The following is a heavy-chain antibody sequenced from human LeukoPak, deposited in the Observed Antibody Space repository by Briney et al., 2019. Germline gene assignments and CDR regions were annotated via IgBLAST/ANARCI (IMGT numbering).Heavy chain of an antibody. CDR1: GFTFSSYA. CDR2: ISGSGTTT. V-gene: IGHV3-23*01. J-gene: IGHJ4*02. CDR3: AKDPASLYSSGWLYFDY. D-gene: IGHD6-19*01. Sequence: GGPLRLSCVASGFTFSSYAMSWVRQAPGKGLEWVSAISGSGTTTHYADSVKGRFTISRDNSKDTLYLQMNSLRAEDTALYYCAKDPASLYSSGWLYFDYWGQGTLVTVSS.